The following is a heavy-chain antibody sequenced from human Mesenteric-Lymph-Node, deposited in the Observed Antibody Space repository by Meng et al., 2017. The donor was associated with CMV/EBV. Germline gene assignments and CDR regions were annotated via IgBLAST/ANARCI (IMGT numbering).Heavy chain of an antibody. D-gene: IGHD3-3*01. Sequence: KVSCKGSGYSFTSYWIGWVRQMPGKGLEWMGIIYPGDSDTRYSPSFQGQVTISADKSISTAYLQRSSLKASDTAMYYCARWGITIFGVVTTLYGMDVWGQGTTVTVSS. J-gene: IGHJ6*02. CDR2: IYPGDSDT. CDR1: GYSFTSYW. V-gene: IGHV5-51*01. CDR3: ARWGITIFGVVTTLYGMDV.